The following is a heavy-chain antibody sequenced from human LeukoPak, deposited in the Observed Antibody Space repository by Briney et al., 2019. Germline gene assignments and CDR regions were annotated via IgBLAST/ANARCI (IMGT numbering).Heavy chain of an antibody. CDR3: AAGDTDDIAF. CDR2: ISYDGSNK. V-gene: IGHV3-30-3*01. J-gene: IGHJ4*02. D-gene: IGHD2-21*01. Sequence: GGPLRLSCAASGFTFSSYAMHWVRQAPGKGLDWVSVISYDGSNKYYADSVKGRFTISRDNSKNTLYLQMNSLKPEDTAVYYCAAGDTDDIAFWGQGTLVTVSS. CDR1: GFTFSSYA.